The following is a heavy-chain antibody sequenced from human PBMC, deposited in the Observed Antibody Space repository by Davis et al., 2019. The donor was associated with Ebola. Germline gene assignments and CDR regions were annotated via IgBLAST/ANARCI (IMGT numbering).Heavy chain of an antibody. J-gene: IGHJ4*02. Sequence: GESLKISCKASGYSFTTYWIVWVRQMPGKGLECMGIIFPGDSDTRYSPSFQGQVTISADKSISTAYLQWSSLKASDTAMYYCVRHGSSLYSSWVDYWGQGALVTVSS. CDR3: VRHGSSLYSSWVDY. CDR2: IFPGDSDT. CDR1: GYSFTTYW. D-gene: IGHD6-13*01. V-gene: IGHV5-51*01.